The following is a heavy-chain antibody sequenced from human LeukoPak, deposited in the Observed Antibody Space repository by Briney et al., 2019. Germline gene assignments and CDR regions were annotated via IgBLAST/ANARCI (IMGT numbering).Heavy chain of an antibody. D-gene: IGHD3-22*01. CDR1: GYTFTSYA. CDR3: ASLKTGSGYYFDY. CDR2: INAGNGHT. Sequence: ASVKVSCKASGYTFTSYAMHWVRPAPGQRLEWMRWINAGNGHTKYSQKFQGRVTITRDTSANTAYMELSSLRSEDTAVYYCASLKTGSGYYFDYWGQGTLVTVSS. V-gene: IGHV1-3*01. J-gene: IGHJ4*02.